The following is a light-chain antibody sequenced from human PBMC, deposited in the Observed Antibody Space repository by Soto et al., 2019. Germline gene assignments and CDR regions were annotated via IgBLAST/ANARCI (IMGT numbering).Light chain of an antibody. CDR1: QSVSSY. Sequence: ERVMTQSPATLSVSPGERITLSCRASQSVSSYLAWYKQKPGQPPRLLIFVASPRDAGIPARFSGSGSGTEFTLTVSSLQPEDFEGSYCQRYEGWPPRFGPGTTVAIK. CDR3: QRYEGWPPR. V-gene: IGKV3-15*01. J-gene: IGKJ1*01. CDR2: VAS.